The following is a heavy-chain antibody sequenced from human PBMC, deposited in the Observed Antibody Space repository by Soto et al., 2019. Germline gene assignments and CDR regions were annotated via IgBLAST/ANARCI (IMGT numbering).Heavy chain of an antibody. J-gene: IGHJ4*02. CDR1: GYTFTTYA. CDR3: ARESGYYYDSSGYYDY. D-gene: IGHD3-22*01. CDR2: INGGNGNT. Sequence: GASVKVSCKASGYTFTTYAMHWVRQAPGQRLEWMGWINGGNGNTKYSQKFQGRVTITRETSASTAYMELSSLRSEDTAVYYCARESGYYYDSSGYYDYWGQGTLVTVSS. V-gene: IGHV1-3*01.